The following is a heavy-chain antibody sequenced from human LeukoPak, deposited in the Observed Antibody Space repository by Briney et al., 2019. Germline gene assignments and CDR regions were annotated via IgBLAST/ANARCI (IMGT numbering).Heavy chain of an antibody. V-gene: IGHV4-59*01. CDR3: AKKRVITTPAAIDWYFDL. D-gene: IGHD2-2*01. J-gene: IGHJ2*01. CDR1: GGSISSYY. Sequence: SETLSLTCTVSGGSISSYYWSWIRQPPGKGLEWIGYIYYSGSTNYNPSLKSRVTISVDTSKNQFSLKLSSVTAADTAVYYCAKKRVITTPAAIDWYFDLWGRGTLLTVSS. CDR2: IYYSGST.